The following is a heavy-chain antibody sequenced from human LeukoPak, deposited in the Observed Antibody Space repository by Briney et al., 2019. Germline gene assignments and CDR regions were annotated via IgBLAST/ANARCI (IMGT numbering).Heavy chain of an antibody. CDR1: GFTFSGYW. J-gene: IGHJ4*02. Sequence: PGGSLRLSCAAPGFTFSGYWMSWVRQAPGKGLEWVANINKDGSERYNVDSVKGRFTISRDNANKSLYLQMNSLRAEDTSVYYCARESKGRSKIDYWGQGTLVTVSS. V-gene: IGHV3-7*01. CDR3: ARESKGRSKIDY. CDR2: INKDGSER. D-gene: IGHD4-17*01.